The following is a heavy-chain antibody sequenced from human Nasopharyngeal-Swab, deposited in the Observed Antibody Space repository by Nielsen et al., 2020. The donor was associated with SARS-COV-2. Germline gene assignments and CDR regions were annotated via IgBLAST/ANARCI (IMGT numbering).Heavy chain of an antibody. CDR2: IIPMFGTA. V-gene: IGHV1-69*13. D-gene: IGHD6-6*01. J-gene: IGHJ4*02. Sequence: SVKVSCKASGYTFTNFEINWVRQATGQGLEWMGGIIPMFGTANYAQKFQGRVTITADESTSTAYMELSSLRSEDTAVYYCARDKSAALTPRSQYCFDYWGQGTLVTVSS. CDR1: GYTFTNFE. CDR3: ARDKSAALTPRSQYCFDY.